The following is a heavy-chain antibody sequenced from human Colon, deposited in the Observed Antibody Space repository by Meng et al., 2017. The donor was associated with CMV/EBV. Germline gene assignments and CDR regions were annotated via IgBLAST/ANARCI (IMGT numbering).Heavy chain of an antibody. CDR3: AGGLIAFGGAVLDS. J-gene: IGHJ4*02. CDR1: GFSMRSGDYY. Sequence: GFSMRSGDYYWSWIRLSPGKGLEWIGYIYHTGNTHYEPSLKSRVTISVDASKNQYSLKLSSVTAADSAVYYCAGGLIAFGGAVLDSWGQGSLVTVSS. D-gene: IGHD3-16*01. V-gene: IGHV4-30-4*01. CDR2: IYHTGNT.